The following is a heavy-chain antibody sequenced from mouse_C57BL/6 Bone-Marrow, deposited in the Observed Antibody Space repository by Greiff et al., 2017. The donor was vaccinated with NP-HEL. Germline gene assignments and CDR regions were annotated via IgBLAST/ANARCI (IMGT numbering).Heavy chain of an antibody. CDR3: ARRLWLRRDSLYYYAMDY. J-gene: IGHJ4*01. D-gene: IGHD2-2*01. CDR2: INPNNGGT. Sequence: VQLQQSGPELVKPGASVKISCKASGYTFTDYYMNWVKQSHGKSLEWIGDINPNNGGTSYNQKFKGKATLTVDKSSSTAYMELRSLTSEDSAVYYCARRLWLRRDSLYYYAMDYWGQGTSVTVSS. CDR1: GYTFTDYY. V-gene: IGHV1-26*01.